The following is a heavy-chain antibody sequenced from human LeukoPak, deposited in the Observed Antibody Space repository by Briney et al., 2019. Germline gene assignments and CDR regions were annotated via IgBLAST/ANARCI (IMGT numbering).Heavy chain of an antibody. J-gene: IGHJ4*02. CDR1: GGSFSGYY. CDR2: INHSGST. CDR3: ARGLTLWF. D-gene: IGHD3-10*01. V-gene: IGHV4-34*01. Sequence: SETLSLTCAVYGGSFSGYYWSWIRQPPGKGLEWIGEINHSGSTNYNPSLKSRVTISVDTSKNQFSLKLSSVTAADTAVYYCARGLTLWFGGQGTLVTVSS.